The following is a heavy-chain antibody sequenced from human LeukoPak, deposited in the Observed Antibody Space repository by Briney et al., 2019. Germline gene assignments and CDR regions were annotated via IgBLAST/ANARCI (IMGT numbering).Heavy chain of an antibody. V-gene: IGHV1-3*01. D-gene: IGHD4-11*01. CDR3: ARDDFSTYAGLNYFDY. CDR2: TNVANDYT. CDR1: GYTFTHYA. Sequence: GASVKVSCKASGYTFTHYAVHWVRQAPGQRLGWMGWTNVANDYTESSQKFQDRFIITSDPSATTVYMELSSLRSEDTAVYYCARDDFSTYAGLNYFDYWGQGSLVTVSS. J-gene: IGHJ4*02.